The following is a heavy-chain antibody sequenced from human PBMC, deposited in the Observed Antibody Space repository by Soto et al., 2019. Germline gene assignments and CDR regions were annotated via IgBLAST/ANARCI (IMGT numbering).Heavy chain of an antibody. CDR2: IIPIFGTA. V-gene: IGHV1-69*13. CDR1: GGTFSSYA. J-gene: IGHJ6*02. CDR3: ARSGGYSGYETYYYYGMDV. Sequence: ASVKVSCKASGGTFSSYAISWVRQAPGQGLEWMGGIIPIFGTANYAQKFQGRVTITADESTGTAYMELSSLRSEDTAVYYCARSGGYSGYETYYYYGMDVWGQGTTVTVSS. D-gene: IGHD5-12*01.